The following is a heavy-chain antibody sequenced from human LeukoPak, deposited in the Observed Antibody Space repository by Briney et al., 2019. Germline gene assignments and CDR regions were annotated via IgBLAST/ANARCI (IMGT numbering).Heavy chain of an antibody. CDR3: ARGGGGDYYDSSGYYLDY. D-gene: IGHD3-22*01. V-gene: IGHV1-69*13. CDR2: IIPIFGTA. CDR1: GGTFSSYA. J-gene: IGHJ4*02. Sequence: SVKVSCEASGGTFSSYAISWVRQAPGQGLGWMGGIIPIFGTANYAQKFQGRVTITADESTSTAYMELSSLRSEDTAVYYCARGGGGDYYDSSGYYLDYWGQGTLVTVSS.